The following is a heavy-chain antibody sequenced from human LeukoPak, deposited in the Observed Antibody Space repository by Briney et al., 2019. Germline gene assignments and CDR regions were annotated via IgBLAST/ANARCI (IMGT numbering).Heavy chain of an antibody. CDR3: ARGVLKDYYDSSGYYRKPYNWFDP. V-gene: IGHV4-38-2*02. J-gene: IGHJ5*02. Sequence: PSETLSLTCTVSGYSISSGYYWGWIRQPPGKGLEWIGSIYHSGSTYYNPSLKSRVTISVDTSKNQFSLKLSSVTAADTAVYYCARGVLKDYYDSSGYYRKPYNWFDPWGQGTLVTVSS. CDR2: IYHSGST. D-gene: IGHD3-22*01. CDR1: GYSISSGYY.